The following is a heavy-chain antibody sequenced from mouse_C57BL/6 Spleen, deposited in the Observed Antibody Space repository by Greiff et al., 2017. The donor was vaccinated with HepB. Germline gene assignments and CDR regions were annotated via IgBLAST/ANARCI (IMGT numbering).Heavy chain of an antibody. V-gene: IGHV1-69*01. D-gene: IGHD1-3*01. CDR3: ARELNGTVDY. J-gene: IGHJ2*01. CDR1: GYTFTSYW. CDR2: IDPSDSYT. Sequence: LVESGAELVMPGASVKLSCKASGYTFTSYWMHWVKQRPGQGLEWIGEIDPSDSYTNYNQKFKGKSTLTVDKSSSTAYMQLSSLTSEDSAVYYCARELNGTVDYWGQGTTLTVSS.